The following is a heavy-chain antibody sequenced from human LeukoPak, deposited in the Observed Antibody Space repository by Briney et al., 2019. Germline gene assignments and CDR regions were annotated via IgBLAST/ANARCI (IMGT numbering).Heavy chain of an antibody. Sequence: GGSLRLSCAASGFTFNTYAMTWVRQAPGKGLVWVSRIHSDGSTTDYADSVKGRFTITRDSAKNTLYLEMNSLRVEDTAVYYCTRDANHYGGMDVWGQGTTVTVSS. CDR2: IHSDGSTT. V-gene: IGHV3-74*01. CDR1: GFTFNTYA. J-gene: IGHJ6*02. CDR3: TRDANHYGGMDV.